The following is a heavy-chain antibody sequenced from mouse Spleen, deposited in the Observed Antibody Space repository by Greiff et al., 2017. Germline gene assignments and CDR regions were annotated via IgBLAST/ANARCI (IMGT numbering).Heavy chain of an antibody. CDR2: ISSGGGST. CDR3: ARHWDPSYAMDY. CDR1: GFAFSSYD. V-gene: IGHV5-12-1*01. D-gene: IGHD4-1*01. J-gene: IGHJ4*01. Sequence: EVKLMESGGGLVKPGGSLKLSCAASGFAFSSYDMSWVRQTPEKRLEWVAYISSGGGSTYYPDTVKGRFTISRDNAKNTLYLQMSSLKSEDTAMYYCARHWDPSYAMDYWGQGTSVTVSS.